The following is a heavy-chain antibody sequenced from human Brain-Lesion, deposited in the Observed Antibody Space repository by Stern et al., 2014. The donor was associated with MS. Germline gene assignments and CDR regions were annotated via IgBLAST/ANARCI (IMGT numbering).Heavy chain of an antibody. CDR1: GGSINTNNYY. CDR2: IYSSGGT. CDR3: ARTGDDFGDYSLSY. J-gene: IGHJ4*02. Sequence: QLQLQESGPGLVKPSETLSLTCTVSGGSINTNNYYWGWIRQPPGNGLEWSGNIYSSGGTFSNPSLTSRVTISVDTSQKHFTLKLAFVTAADTAVYYCARTGDDFGDYSLSYWGQGTLVTVSS. V-gene: IGHV4-39*02. D-gene: IGHD4-17*01.